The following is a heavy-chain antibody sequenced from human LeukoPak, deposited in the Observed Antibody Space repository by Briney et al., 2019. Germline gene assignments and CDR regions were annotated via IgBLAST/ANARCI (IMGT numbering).Heavy chain of an antibody. Sequence: SQTLSLTCTVSGGSISSGDYYWSWIRQPPGKGLEWIGYIYYSGSTYYNPSLKSRVTISVDTSKNQFSLKLTSVTAADTAVYYCARHGGGGYGYGFDYWGQGTLVTVSS. CDR2: IYYSGST. J-gene: IGHJ4*02. D-gene: IGHD5-12*01. CDR3: ARHGGGGYGYGFDY. CDR1: GGSISSGDYY. V-gene: IGHV4-30-4*01.